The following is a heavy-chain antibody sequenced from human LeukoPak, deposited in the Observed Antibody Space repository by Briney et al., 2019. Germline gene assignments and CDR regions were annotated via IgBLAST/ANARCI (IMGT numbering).Heavy chain of an antibody. J-gene: IGHJ4*02. V-gene: IGHV1-8*01. CDR3: AREPRGVVENDY. CDR2: MNPNSGNT. Sequence: ASVKVSCKASGYTFTSYDINWVRQATGQGLEWMGWMNPNSGNTGYAQKFQGRVTMTRNTSISTAYMELSSLRSEDTAVYYCAREPRGVVENDYWGLGTLVTVSS. CDR1: GYTFTSYD. D-gene: IGHD3-22*01.